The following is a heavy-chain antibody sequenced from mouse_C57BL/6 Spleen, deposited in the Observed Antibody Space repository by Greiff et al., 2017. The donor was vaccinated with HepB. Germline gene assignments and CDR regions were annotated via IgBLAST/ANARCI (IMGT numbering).Heavy chain of an antibody. Sequence: EVKVVESGEGLVKPGGSLKLSCAASGFTFSSYAMSWVRQTPEKRLEWVAYISSGGDYIYYADTVKGRFTISRDNARNTLYLQMSSLKSEDTAMYYCTREGYYGSSFCDYWGQGTTLTVSS. D-gene: IGHD1-1*01. CDR2: ISSGGDYI. V-gene: IGHV5-9-1*02. CDR1: GFTFSSYA. CDR3: TREGYYGSSFCDY. J-gene: IGHJ2*01.